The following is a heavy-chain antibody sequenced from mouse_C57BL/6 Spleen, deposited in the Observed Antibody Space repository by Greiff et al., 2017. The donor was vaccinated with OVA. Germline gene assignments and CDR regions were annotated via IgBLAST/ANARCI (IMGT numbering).Heavy chain of an antibody. D-gene: IGHD3-2*02. Sequence: VHVKQSGAELVKPGASVKLSCTASGFNIKDYYMHWVKQRTEQGLEWIGRLDPEDGETKYAPKFQGKATITADTSSNTAYLQLSSLTSEDTAVYYCAPTAQATGYAMDYWGQGTSVTVSS. J-gene: IGHJ4*01. CDR3: APTAQATGYAMDY. CDR2: LDPEDGET. V-gene: IGHV14-2*01. CDR1: GFNIKDYY.